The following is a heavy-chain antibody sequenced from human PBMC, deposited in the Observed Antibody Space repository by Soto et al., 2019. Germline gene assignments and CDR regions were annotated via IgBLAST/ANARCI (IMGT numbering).Heavy chain of an antibody. V-gene: IGHV4-59*01. CDR2: IYYSGST. CDR3: ARSDVLLCVGESQARGWFDP. J-gene: IGHJ5*02. Sequence: PSETLSLTCTVSGGSISSYYWSWIRQPPGKGLEWIGYIYYSGSTNYNPSLKSRVTISVDTSKNQFSLKLSSVTAADTAVYYCARSDVLLCVGESQARGWFDPWGKGTLVTVSS. CDR1: GGSISSYY. D-gene: IGHD3-10*01.